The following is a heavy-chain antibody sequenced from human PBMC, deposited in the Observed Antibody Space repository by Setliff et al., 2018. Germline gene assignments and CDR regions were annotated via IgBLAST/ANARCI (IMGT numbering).Heavy chain of an antibody. CDR1: GFTFSIYS. V-gene: IGHV3-21*01. CDR3: ARGGKNYFDY. CDR2: ISPRSIYI. J-gene: IGHJ4*02. Sequence: PGGSLRLSCAASGFTFSIYSMHWVRQAPGKGLEWVSSISPRSIYIYYADSVKGRFTISRDNAKNSLYLQLNSLRVEDTAVYYCARGGKNYFDYWGQGTLVTVSS.